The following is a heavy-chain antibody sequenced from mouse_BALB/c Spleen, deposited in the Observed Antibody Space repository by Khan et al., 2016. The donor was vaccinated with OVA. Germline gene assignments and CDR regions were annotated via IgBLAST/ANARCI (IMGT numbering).Heavy chain of an antibody. CDR3: TRSEGYYGYFDV. CDR1: GYTFTDYE. J-gene: IGHJ1*01. D-gene: IGHD2-3*01. Sequence: VQLQQSGAELVRPGASVTLSCKASGYTFTDYEMHWVKQTPVHGLEWIGAIDPETGGTAYNQKFKGKATLTADKSSSTAYMELRSLTSEDSAVDYCTRSEGYYGYFDVWGEGTTVTVSA. V-gene: IGHV1-15*01. CDR2: IDPETGGT.